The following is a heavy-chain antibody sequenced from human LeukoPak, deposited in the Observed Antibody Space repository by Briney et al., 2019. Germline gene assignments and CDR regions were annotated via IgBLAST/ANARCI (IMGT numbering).Heavy chain of an antibody. CDR1: GFTFSNYA. CDR2: ISGSGAST. CDR3: ARSFSSTWSRPVNFDS. Sequence: PGGSLRLSCAASGFTFSNYAMSWVRQAPGKGLEWVSGISGSGASTFYADSVKGRFTISGDNSKSMLYLEMNSLRVEDTAVYYCARSFSSTWSRPVNFDSWGQGTLVTVSS. D-gene: IGHD6-13*01. J-gene: IGHJ4*02. V-gene: IGHV3-23*01.